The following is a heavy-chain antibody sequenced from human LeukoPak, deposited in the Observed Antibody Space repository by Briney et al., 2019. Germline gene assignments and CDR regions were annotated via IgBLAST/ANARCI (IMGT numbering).Heavy chain of an antibody. CDR2: ISYDGSNK. CDR3: ARDSKKGYDILTGYLYY. V-gene: IGHV3-30-3*01. Sequence: PGGSLRLSCAACGFTFSSYAMHWVRQAPGKGLEWVAVISYDGSNKYYAVSVKGRFTISRDNSKNTLYLQMNSLRAEDTAVYYCARDSKKGYDILTGYLYYWGQGTLVTVSS. J-gene: IGHJ4*02. CDR1: GFTFSSYA. D-gene: IGHD3-9*01.